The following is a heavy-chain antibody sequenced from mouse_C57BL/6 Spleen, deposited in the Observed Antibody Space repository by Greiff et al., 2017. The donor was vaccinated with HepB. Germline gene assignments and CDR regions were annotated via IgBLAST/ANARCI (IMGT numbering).Heavy chain of an antibody. CDR2: IYPGSGST. D-gene: IGHD2-2*01. V-gene: IGHV1-55*01. J-gene: IGHJ3*01. Sequence: QVQLKQPGAELVKPGASVKMSCKASGYTFTSYWITWVKQRPGQGLEWIGDIYPGSGSTNYNEKFKSKATLTVDTASSTAYMQLSSLTSEDSAVYYCARGEQKYGYERGFAYWGHGTLVTVSA. CDR1: GYTFTSYW. CDR3: ARGEQKYGYERGFAY.